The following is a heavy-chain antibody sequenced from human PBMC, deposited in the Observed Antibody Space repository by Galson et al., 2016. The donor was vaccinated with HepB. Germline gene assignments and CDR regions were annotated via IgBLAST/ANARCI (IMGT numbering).Heavy chain of an antibody. J-gene: IGHJ4*02. D-gene: IGHD6-19*01. CDR1: GYTFTKYA. V-gene: IGHV7-4-1*02. Sequence: SVKVSCKASGYTFTKYAVNWVRQAPGQGLEWMGWINTKTGNPTYAQGFTGRFVFSLDTSVSTANLQISSLKAEDTAVYYCARDAPSSGWDFDCWGQGTLVTVSS. CDR2: INTKTGNP. CDR3: ARDAPSSGWDFDC.